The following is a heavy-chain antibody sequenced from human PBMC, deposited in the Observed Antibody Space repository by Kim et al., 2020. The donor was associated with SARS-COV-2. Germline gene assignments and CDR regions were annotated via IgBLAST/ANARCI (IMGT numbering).Heavy chain of an antibody. D-gene: IGHD2-15*01. CDR2: IYYSGST. V-gene: IGHV4-59*08. Sequence: SETLSLTCTVSGGSISSYYWSWIRQPPGKGLEWIGYIYYSGSTNYNPSLKSRVTISVDTSKNQFSLKLSSVTAADTAVYYCARHAGGRNYYYYYGMDVWGQGTTVTVSS. CDR3: ARHAGGRNYYYYYGMDV. CDR1: GGSISSYY. J-gene: IGHJ6*02.